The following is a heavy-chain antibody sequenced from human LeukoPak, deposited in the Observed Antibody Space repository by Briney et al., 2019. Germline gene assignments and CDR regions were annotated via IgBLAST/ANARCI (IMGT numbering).Heavy chain of an antibody. CDR1: GGSISSSSW. CDR3: ARARTTVAGTVDAFDI. CDR2: IYYSGST. V-gene: IGHV4-4*02. Sequence: SGTLSLTCAVSGGSISSSSWWSWVRQPPGKGLEWIGYIYYSGSTNYNPSLKSRVTISVDTSKNQFSLKLSSVTAADTAVYYCARARTTVAGTVDAFDIWGQGTMVTVSS. D-gene: IGHD6-19*01. J-gene: IGHJ3*02.